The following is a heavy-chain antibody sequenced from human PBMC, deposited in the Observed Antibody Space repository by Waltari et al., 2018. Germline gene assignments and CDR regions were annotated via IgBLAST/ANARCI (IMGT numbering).Heavy chain of an antibody. CDR1: GDSISGSYY. CDR3: ARSDVVVAPARNNYYFPMEV. J-gene: IGHJ6*03. CDR2: TYRRGST. D-gene: IGHD2-21*01. Sequence: QLQLQQSGPGLVKPSQTLSLACSLSGDSISGSYYWNWVRQTAGEGLEWLGYTYRRGSTKYNPSLQSRATISIVNKTQFSLKLAAVTAADTAVYYCARSDVVVAPARNNYYFPMEVWGQGTTVTVSS. V-gene: IGHV4-61*09.